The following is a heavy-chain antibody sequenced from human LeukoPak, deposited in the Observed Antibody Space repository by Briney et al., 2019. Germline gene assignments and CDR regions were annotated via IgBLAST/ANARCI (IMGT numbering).Heavy chain of an antibody. J-gene: IGHJ5*02. V-gene: IGHV4-59*08. CDR3: ARHTNYGTGVDWFDP. CDR2: IHYSGST. D-gene: IGHD1-7*01. Sequence: SETLSLTCTVSGGSISSYYWIWIRQPPGKGLEWIGYIHYSGSTNYNPSVRSRVTVSVDTSKNQFSLRLTSVTAADTAVYYCARHTNYGTGVDWFDPWGQGNLVTVSS. CDR1: GGSISSYY.